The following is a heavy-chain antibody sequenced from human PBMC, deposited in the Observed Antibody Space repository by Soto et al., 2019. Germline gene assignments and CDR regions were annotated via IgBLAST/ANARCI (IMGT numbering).Heavy chain of an antibody. CDR3: ATPRELLYYFDY. CDR1: VFTFSIDA. Sequence: PGGSQIISCAASVFTFSIDAMHWVRPAPVKGLEWVAVISYDGSNKYYADSVKGRFTISRDNSKNTLYLQMNSLRAEDTAVYYCATPRELLYYFDYWGQGTLVTVSS. D-gene: IGHD1-26*01. V-gene: IGHV3-30-3*01. J-gene: IGHJ4*02. CDR2: ISYDGSNK.